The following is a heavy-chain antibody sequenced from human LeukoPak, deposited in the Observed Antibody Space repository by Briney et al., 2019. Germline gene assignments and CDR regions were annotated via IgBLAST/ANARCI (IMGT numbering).Heavy chain of an antibody. Sequence: GGSLRLSCAASGFTFTSYEMNWVRQAPGKGLEWVSYISAGGNTIYYADSVKGRFTISRDNAKNSLYLQMNCLRAEDTAVYYCARAATCYRCVGWFDPWGQGTLVTVSS. D-gene: IGHD2-2*02. J-gene: IGHJ5*02. CDR2: ISAGGNTI. V-gene: IGHV3-48*03. CDR3: ARAATCYRCVGWFDP. CDR1: GFTFTSYE.